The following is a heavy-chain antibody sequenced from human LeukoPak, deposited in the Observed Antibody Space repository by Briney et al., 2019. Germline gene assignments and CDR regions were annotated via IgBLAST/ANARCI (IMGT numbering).Heavy chain of an antibody. CDR2: INPNSGGT. CDR1: GYTFTGYY. CDR3: ARGRITMVRGVNY. Sequence: ASVKVSCKASGYTFTGYYMHWVRQASGQGLEWMGWINPNSGGTNYAQKFQSRVTMTRDTSISTAYMELSRLRSDDTAVYYCARGRITMVRGVNYWGQGTLVTVSS. D-gene: IGHD3-10*01. J-gene: IGHJ4*02. V-gene: IGHV1-2*02.